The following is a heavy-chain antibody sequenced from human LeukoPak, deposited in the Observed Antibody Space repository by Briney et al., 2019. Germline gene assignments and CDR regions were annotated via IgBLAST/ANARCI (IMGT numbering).Heavy chain of an antibody. CDR1: GFTVSSNY. J-gene: IGHJ3*02. CDR3: ARVQNYYDSSGHVFGAFDI. V-gene: IGHV3-53*01. D-gene: IGHD3-22*01. Sequence: QTGGSLRLSCAASGFTVSSNYMSWVRQAPGKRLEWVSVIYSGGSTYYADSVKGRFTISRDNSKNTLYLQMNSLRAEDTAVYYCARVQNYYDSSGHVFGAFDIWGQGTMVTVSS. CDR2: IYSGGST.